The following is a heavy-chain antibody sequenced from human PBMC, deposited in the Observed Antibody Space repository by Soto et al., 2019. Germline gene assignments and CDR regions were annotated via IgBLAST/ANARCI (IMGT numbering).Heavy chain of an antibody. Sequence: SETLSLTCAVYGGSFSGYYWSWIRQPPGKGLEWIGEINHSGSTNYNPSLKSRVTISVDTSKNQFSLKLSSVTAADTAVYYCARAKKLWFDYVDYWGQGTLVTVSS. CDR2: INHSGST. J-gene: IGHJ4*02. V-gene: IGHV4-34*01. CDR3: ARAKKLWFDYVDY. CDR1: GGSFSGYY. D-gene: IGHD3-10*01.